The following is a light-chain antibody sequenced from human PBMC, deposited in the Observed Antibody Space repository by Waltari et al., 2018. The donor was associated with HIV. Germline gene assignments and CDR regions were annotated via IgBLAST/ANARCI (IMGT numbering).Light chain of an antibody. CDR1: RSNIGSNT. V-gene: IGLV1-44*01. CDR3: ASWDDRLNGQGV. J-gene: IGLJ3*02. Sequence: QSVLTQPPSASGIPGQRVTIPCSGTRSNIGSNTVNWYQKLPGTAPKLLIYIDDQRPSGVPERFSGSRSGTSAALAINGLQSEDEAYYYCASWDDRLNGQGVFGGGTTLTVL. CDR2: IDD.